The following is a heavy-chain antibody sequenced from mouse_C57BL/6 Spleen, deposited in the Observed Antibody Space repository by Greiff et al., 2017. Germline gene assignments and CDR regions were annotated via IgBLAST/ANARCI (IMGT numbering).Heavy chain of an antibody. CDR3: AKSLDYDGYFDV. CDR2: INPSSGST. V-gene: IGHV1-7*01. CDR1: GYTFTSYW. D-gene: IGHD2-4*01. J-gene: IGHJ1*03. Sequence: VQLQQSGAELAKPGASVKLSCKASGYTFTSYWMHWVKQRPGQGLEWIGYINPSSGSTKYNQKFKDKATLTADKSSSTAFMQLSSLTYEDSADYYCAKSLDYDGYFDVWGTGTTVTVSS.